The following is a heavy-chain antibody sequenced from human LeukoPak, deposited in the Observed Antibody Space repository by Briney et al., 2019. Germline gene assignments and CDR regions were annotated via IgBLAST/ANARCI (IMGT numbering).Heavy chain of an antibody. CDR2: INTNTGNS. J-gene: IGHJ3*02. CDR1: GYTFTSYA. D-gene: IGHD3-10*01. Sequence: ASVKVSCKASGYTFTSYAMNWVRQAPGQGLEWMGRINTNTGNSMYAQGFTGRFVFSLDTSVSTAYLQISSLKAEDTAVYYCARDYYGSESDDAFDIWGQGTMVTVSS. CDR3: ARDYYGSESDDAFDI. V-gene: IGHV7-4-1*02.